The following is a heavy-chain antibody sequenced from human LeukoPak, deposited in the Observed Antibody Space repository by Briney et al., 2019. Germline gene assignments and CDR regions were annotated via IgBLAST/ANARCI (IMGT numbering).Heavy chain of an antibody. CDR2: IYPGDSDT. D-gene: IGHD6-13*01. CDR1: GYSFTSYW. CDR3: ARHLIAAAGAWMDYYYYMDV. J-gene: IGHJ6*03. Sequence: GESLKISCKGSGYSFTSYWIGWVRQMPGKGLEWMGIIYPGDSDTRYSPSFQGQVTISADKSISTAYLQWSSLKASDTAMYYCARHLIAAAGAWMDYYYYMDVWGKGTTVTVSS. V-gene: IGHV5-51*01.